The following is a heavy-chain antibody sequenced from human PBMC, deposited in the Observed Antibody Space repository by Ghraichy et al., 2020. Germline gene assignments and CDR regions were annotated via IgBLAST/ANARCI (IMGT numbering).Heavy chain of an antibody. CDR1: GGSFSGYY. D-gene: IGHD6-6*01. CDR3: AGRRAAPNYWFFDL. Sequence: SQTLSLTCAVYGGSFSGYYWSWIRQPPGKGLEWIGEINHSGSTNYNPSLKSRVTISVDTSKNQFSLKLRSLTAADTAVYYCAGRRAAPNYWFFDLWGRGTLVTVSS. J-gene: IGHJ2*01. V-gene: IGHV4-34*01. CDR2: INHSGST.